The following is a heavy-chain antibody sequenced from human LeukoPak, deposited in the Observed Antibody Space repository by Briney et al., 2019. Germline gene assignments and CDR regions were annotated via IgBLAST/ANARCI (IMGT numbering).Heavy chain of an antibody. D-gene: IGHD6-13*01. CDR1: GYTFTSYG. CDR2: ISAYNGNT. Sequence: ASVKVSCKASGYTFTSYGISWVRQAPGQGPEWMGWISAYNGNTNYAQKLQGRVTMTTDTSTSTAYMELRSLRSDDTAVYYCARDQRYSSSWLSDYWGQGTLVTVSS. J-gene: IGHJ4*02. CDR3: ARDQRYSSSWLSDY. V-gene: IGHV1-18*01.